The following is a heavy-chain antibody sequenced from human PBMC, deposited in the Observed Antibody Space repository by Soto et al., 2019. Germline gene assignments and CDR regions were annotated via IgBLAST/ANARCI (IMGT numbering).Heavy chain of an antibody. J-gene: IGHJ4*02. CDR1: GYTFTSYG. CDR2: ISAYNGNT. V-gene: IGHV1-18*01. CDR3: ARVLVSAVAGIPTIYYCDY. Sequence: QVQLVQSGAEVKKPGASVKVSCKASGYTFTSYGISWVRQAPGQGLEWMGWISAYNGNTNYAQKLQGRVTMTTDTSTSTAYMELRSLRSDDTAVYYCARVLVSAVAGIPTIYYCDYWGQGTLVTVSS. D-gene: IGHD6-19*01.